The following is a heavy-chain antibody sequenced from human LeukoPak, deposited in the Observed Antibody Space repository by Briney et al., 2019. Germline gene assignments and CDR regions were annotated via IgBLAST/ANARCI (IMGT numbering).Heavy chain of an antibody. J-gene: IGHJ6*02. CDR3: ARDRGLLRYFDWSSPGMDV. V-gene: IGHV4-34*01. D-gene: IGHD3-9*01. CDR1: GGSFSGYY. Sequence: PSETLSLTCAVYGGSFSGYYWSWIRQPPGKGLEWIGEINHSGSTNYNPSLKSRVTISVDTSRNQFSLKLSSVTAADTAVYYCARDRGLLRYFDWSSPGMDVWGQGTTVTVSS. CDR2: INHSGST.